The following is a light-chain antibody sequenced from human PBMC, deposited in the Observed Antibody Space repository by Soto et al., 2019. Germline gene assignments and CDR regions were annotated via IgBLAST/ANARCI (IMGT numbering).Light chain of an antibody. Sequence: DIQMTQSPSSLSASVGDRVTISCRASQTISTYLHWYQHKPGRAPRLLISDVSTLQSGVPGRFRGSGSETEFTLTITYLQPEDFATYYCQQLNSYPLTFGGGTKVDIK. J-gene: IGKJ4*01. CDR3: QQLNSYPLT. V-gene: IGKV1-39*01. CDR2: DVS. CDR1: QTISTY.